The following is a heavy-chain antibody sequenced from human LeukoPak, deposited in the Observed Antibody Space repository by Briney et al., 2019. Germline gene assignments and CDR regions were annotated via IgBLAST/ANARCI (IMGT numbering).Heavy chain of an antibody. CDR2: ISAYNGNT. J-gene: IGHJ4*02. CDR1: GFTLTSSG. Sequence: ASVKVSCKVSGFTLTSSGISWVRQAPGQGLEWMGWISAYNGNTNYAQKLQGRVTMTTDTSTSTAYMELRSLRSDDTAVYYCARDGTHYYDSLFDYWGQGTLVTVSS. V-gene: IGHV1-18*01. D-gene: IGHD3-22*01. CDR3: ARDGTHYYDSLFDY.